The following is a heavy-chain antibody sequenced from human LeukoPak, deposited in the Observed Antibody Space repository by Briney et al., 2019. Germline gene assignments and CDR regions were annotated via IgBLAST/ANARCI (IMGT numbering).Heavy chain of an antibody. Sequence: VASVKVSCKASGYTFTGYYMHWVRQAPGQGLEWMGWINPNSGGTNYAQKFQGWVTMTRDTSISTAYMELSRLRSDDTAVYYCAREGTTEYGMDVWGQGTTVTVSS. CDR1: GYTFTGYY. V-gene: IGHV1-2*04. D-gene: IGHD4-17*01. J-gene: IGHJ6*02. CDR2: INPNSGGT. CDR3: AREGTTEYGMDV.